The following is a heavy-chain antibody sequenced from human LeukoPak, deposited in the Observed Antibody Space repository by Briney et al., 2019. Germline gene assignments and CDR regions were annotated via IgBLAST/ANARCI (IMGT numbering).Heavy chain of an antibody. J-gene: IGHJ5*02. Sequence: PSETLSLTCAVYGGSFSGYYWSWIRQPPGKGLEWIGEINHSGSTNYNPSLKSRVTISVDTSKNQFPLKLSSVTAADTAVYYCARGSHSRGRYCSSTSCYAGVNWFDPWGQGTLVTVSS. CDR1: GGSFSGYY. CDR3: ARGSHSRGRYCSSTSCYAGVNWFDP. V-gene: IGHV4-34*01. CDR2: INHSGST. D-gene: IGHD2-2*01.